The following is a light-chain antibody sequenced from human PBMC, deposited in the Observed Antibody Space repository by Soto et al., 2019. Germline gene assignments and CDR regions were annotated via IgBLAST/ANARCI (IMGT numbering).Light chain of an antibody. CDR3: QQYGSSPLT. CDR1: QSVSGSY. V-gene: IGKV3-20*01. Sequence: IRFIQYPSTLCLSPGERATLSCRASQSVSGSYLAWYQQKPGQAPRLLIYGASSRATGIPDRFSGSGSGTDFTLTISRLEPEDFAVYYCQQYGSSPLTFGRGTMGDIK. CDR2: GAS. J-gene: IGKJ4*01.